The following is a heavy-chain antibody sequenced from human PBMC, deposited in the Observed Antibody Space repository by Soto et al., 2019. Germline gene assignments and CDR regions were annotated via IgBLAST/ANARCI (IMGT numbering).Heavy chain of an antibody. V-gene: IGHV4-39*01. CDR3: ARHIRLGYYYGSGSPYGMDV. CDR1: GGSISSSSYY. Sequence: SETRSLTGTVSGGSISSSSYYWGWIRQPPGKGLEWIGSIYYSGSTYYNPSLKSRVTISVDTSKNQFSLKLSSVTAADTAVYYCARHIRLGYYYGSGSPYGMDVWGQGTTVTVSS. D-gene: IGHD3-10*01. J-gene: IGHJ6*02. CDR2: IYYSGST.